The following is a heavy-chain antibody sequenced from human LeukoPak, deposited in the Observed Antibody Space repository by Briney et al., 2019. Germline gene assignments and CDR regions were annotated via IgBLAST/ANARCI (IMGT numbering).Heavy chain of an antibody. J-gene: IGHJ5*02. CDR2: ISAYNGNT. V-gene: IGHV1-18*01. CDR3: ARTVEMATVYNWSDP. CDR1: GYTFTSYG. D-gene: IGHD5-24*01. Sequence: GASVKVSCKASGYTFTSYGISWVRQAPGQGLEWMGWISAYNGNTNYAQKLQGRVTMTTDTSTSTAYMELRSLRSDDTAVYYCARTVEMATVYNWSDPWGQGTLVTVSS.